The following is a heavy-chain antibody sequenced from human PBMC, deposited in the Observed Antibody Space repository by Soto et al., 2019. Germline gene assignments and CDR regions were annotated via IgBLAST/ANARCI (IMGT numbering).Heavy chain of an antibody. Sequence: EVQLVESGGGLVQPGRSLRLSCAASGFIFDDYAMHWVRQPPGEGLEWVSGISWNSGTIAYADSVEGRFTISRDNAKNSLPRQMYSLRAEDTALYYYVKDGDPAAADLEFDSWGQGTLITVSS. CDR2: ISWNSGTI. V-gene: IGHV3-9*01. D-gene: IGHD6-13*01. CDR3: VKDGDPAAADLEFDS. J-gene: IGHJ4*02. CDR1: GFIFDDYA.